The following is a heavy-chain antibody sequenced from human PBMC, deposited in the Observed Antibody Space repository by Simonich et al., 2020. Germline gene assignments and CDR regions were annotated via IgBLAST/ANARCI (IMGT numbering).Heavy chain of an antibody. CDR2: IYYSRST. J-gene: IGHJ4*02. CDR3: ARQRVLMVYAIDY. Sequence: QLQLQESGPGLVKPSETLSLTCTVSGGSISSSSYYWGWIRQPPGKGLEWIGRIYYSRSTYYNPSLKSRVTISVDTSKNQFSLKLSSVTAADTAVYYCARQRVLMVYAIDYWGQGTLVTVSS. D-gene: IGHD2-8*01. V-gene: IGHV4-39*01. CDR1: GGSISSSSYY.